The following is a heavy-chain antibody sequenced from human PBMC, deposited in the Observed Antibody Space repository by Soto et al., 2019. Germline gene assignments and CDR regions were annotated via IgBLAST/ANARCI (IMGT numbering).Heavy chain of an antibody. Sequence: EVQLLESGGGLVQTGGSLGLSCLASGFIFNKFAMAWVRQAPGQGLEWVAAISGSGDTTYYSESVTGRFTISRDPSKNRQSLKMTSLSAEAAAVYFCAKSLGSCTGAVCYSDNFDYWGQGTLVTVSS. D-gene: IGHD2-8*02. J-gene: IGHJ4*02. CDR2: ISGSGDTT. CDR1: GFIFNKFA. CDR3: AKSLGSCTGAVCYSDNFDY. V-gene: IGHV3-23*01.